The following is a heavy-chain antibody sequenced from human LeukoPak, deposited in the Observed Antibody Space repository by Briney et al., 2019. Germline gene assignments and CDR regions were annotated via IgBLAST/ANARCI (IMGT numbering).Heavy chain of an antibody. CDR2: IKQDGSEK. CDR1: GFPFSSYW. V-gene: IGHV3-7*01. D-gene: IGHD1-14*01. Sequence: SGGSLRLSCAASGFPFSSYWMSWVRQAPGKGLEWVANIKQDGSEKYYVDSVKGRFTIYRDNAKNSLYLQMNSLRAEDTAVYYCARSPGNDPPLSDYWGQGTLVTVSS. J-gene: IGHJ4*02. CDR3: ARSPGNDPPLSDY.